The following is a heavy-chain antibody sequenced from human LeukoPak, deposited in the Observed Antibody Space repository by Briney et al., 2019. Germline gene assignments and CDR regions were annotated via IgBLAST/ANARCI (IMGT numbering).Heavy chain of an antibody. V-gene: IGHV1-2*02. J-gene: IGHJ4*02. D-gene: IGHD4-17*01. CDR2: INPNSGGT. CDR1: GYTFTGYY. Sequence: ASVKVSCKASGYTFTGYYMHWVRQAPGQGLEWMGWINPNSGGTNYAQKFQGRVTMARDTSISTACMELSRLRSDDTAVYYCARDRDDYGDYYFDYWGQGTLVTVSS. CDR3: ARDRDDYGDYYFDY.